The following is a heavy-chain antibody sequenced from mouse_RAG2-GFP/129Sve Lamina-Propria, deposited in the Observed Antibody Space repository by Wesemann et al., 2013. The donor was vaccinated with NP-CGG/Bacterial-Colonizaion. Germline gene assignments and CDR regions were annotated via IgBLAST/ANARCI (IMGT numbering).Heavy chain of an antibody. D-gene: IGHD2-5*01. CDR2: ISYDGSN. J-gene: IGHJ3*01. Sequence: DVQLQESGPGLVKPSQSLSLTCSVTGYSITSGYYWNWIRQFPGNKLEWMGYISYDGSNNYNPSLKNRISITRDTSKNQFFLKLNSVTTEDTATYYCAREDSNYEGFAYWGQGTLVTVSA. CDR1: GYSITSGYY. CDR3: AREDSNYEGFAY. V-gene: IGHV3-6*01.